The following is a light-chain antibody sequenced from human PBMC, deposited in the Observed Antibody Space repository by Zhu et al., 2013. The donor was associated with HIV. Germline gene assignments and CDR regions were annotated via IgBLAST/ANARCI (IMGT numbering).Light chain of an antibody. CDR1: KLGDKY. V-gene: IGLV3-1*01. CDR3: QAWDSSTVV. Sequence: LTQPPSVSVSPGQTASITCSGDKLGDKYACWYQQKPGQSPVLVIYQDSKRPSGIPERFSGSNSGNTATLTISGTQAMDEADYYCQAWDSSTVVFGGGTKLTVL. CDR2: QDS. J-gene: IGLJ2*01.